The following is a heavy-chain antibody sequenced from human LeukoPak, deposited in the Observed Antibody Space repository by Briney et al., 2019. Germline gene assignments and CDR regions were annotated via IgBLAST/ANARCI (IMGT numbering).Heavy chain of an antibody. CDR2: ISYDGSNK. Sequence: PGGSLRLSCAASGFTFSSYAMHWVRQAPGKGLEWVAVISYDGSNKYYADSVKGRFTISRDNSKNTLYLQMNSLRAEDTAVYYCARDTQDTVVTHGDSDAFDIWGQGTMVTVSS. CDR1: GFTFSSYA. V-gene: IGHV3-30-3*01. J-gene: IGHJ3*02. CDR3: ARDTQDTVVTHGDSDAFDI. D-gene: IGHD4-23*01.